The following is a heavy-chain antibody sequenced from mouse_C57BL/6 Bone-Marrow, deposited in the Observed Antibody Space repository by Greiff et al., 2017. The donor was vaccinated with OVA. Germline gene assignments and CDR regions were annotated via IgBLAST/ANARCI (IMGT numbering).Heavy chain of an antibody. D-gene: IGHD1-1*01. J-gene: IGHJ2*01. CDR2: IDPENGDT. V-gene: IGHV14-4*01. CDR1: GFNIKDDY. CDR3: TPLYGSTNY. Sequence: EVMLVESGAELVRPGASVKLSCTASGFNIKDDYMHWVKQRPEQGLEWIGWIDPENGDTEYASKFQGKATITADTSSNTAYLQLSSLTSEDTAVYYCTPLYGSTNYWGQGTTLPVSS.